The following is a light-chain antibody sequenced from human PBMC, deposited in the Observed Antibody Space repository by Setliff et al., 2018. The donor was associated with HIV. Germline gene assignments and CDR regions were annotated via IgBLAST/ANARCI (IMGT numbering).Light chain of an antibody. J-gene: IGLJ1*01. CDR2: GVD. CDR3: AAWDGSLNAYL. Sequence: QGPSASGTPGRSITISCSGSISNIGSNTVNWYQQLPGTAPKLLMYGVDQRPSGVPDRFSASKSGTSASLAISGLQSEDEADYYCAAWDGSLNAYLFGTGTKVTVL. V-gene: IGLV1-44*01. CDR1: ISNIGSNT.